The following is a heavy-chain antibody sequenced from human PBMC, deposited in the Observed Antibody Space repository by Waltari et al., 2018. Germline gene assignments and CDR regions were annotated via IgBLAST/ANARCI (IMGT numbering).Heavy chain of an antibody. CDR2: IYTSGST. V-gene: IGHV4-61*02. J-gene: IGHJ4*02. CDR3: ARGSPFSDWPDDY. Sequence: QVQLQESGPGLVKPSQTLSLTCTVSGGSISSGSYYWSWIRQPAGKGLEWIGRIYTSGSTNYNPSLKSRVTISVDTSKNQFSLKLSSVTAADTAVYYCARGSPFSDWPDDYWGQGTLVTVSS. CDR1: GGSISSGSYY. D-gene: IGHD3-9*01.